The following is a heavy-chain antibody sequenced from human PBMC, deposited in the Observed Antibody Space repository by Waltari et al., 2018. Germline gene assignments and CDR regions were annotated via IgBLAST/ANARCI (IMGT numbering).Heavy chain of an antibody. CDR3: ASYGSSWGYFDY. D-gene: IGHD6-13*01. J-gene: IGHJ4*02. CDR2: IYYSGST. Sequence: QVQLQESGPGLVKPSETLSLTCTVSGGSISSYYWSWIRQPPGKGLEWIGYIYYSGSTNYNPSHTSRVTISVDTSKNQFSLKLSSVTAADTAVYYCASYGSSWGYFDYWGQGTLVTVSS. V-gene: IGHV4-59*01. CDR1: GGSISSYY.